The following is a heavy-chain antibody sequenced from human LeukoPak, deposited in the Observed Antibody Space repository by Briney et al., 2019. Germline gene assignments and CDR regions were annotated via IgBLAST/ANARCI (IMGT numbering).Heavy chain of an antibody. V-gene: IGHV3-30*18. Sequence: GGSLRLSCAASGFTFSSYWMSWVRQAPGKGLEWVAMISFDGSKRYYADSVKGRFTVSRDNSKNTLYLQMSSLRAEETAVYFCAKSVGAVGDYWGQGTLVTVSS. D-gene: IGHD2-15*01. J-gene: IGHJ4*02. CDR2: ISFDGSKR. CDR3: AKSVGAVGDY. CDR1: GFTFSSYW.